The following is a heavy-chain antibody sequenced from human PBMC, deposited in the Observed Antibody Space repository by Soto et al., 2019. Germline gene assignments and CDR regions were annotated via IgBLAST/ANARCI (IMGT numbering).Heavy chain of an antibody. CDR3: TAGGYCSSSSCY. Sequence: GGSLRLSCAVSVLPFSNAWMIWVRQAPGKGLEWVGRIKTKTDGGTIDYAAPVKGRFTISRDDSKNMLFLQMNSLKIEDTAVYYCTAGGYCSSSSCYWGQGTLVTVSS. CDR1: VLPFSNAW. J-gene: IGHJ1*01. V-gene: IGHV3-15*01. D-gene: IGHD2-2*01. CDR2: IKTKTDGGTI.